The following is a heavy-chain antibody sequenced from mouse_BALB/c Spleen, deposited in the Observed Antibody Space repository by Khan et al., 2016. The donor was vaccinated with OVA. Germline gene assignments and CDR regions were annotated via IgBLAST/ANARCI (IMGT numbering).Heavy chain of an antibody. Sequence: QVQLKQSGPGLVAPSQSLSITCTISGFSLTNYGVHWVRQPPGKGLEWLVVIWHAGGTTYNSALKSSLTISKDNSKSQVFLKMNSLQTDDTAVYVCARQPYYHYNIMDYWGQGTSVTVSS. CDR2: IWHAGGT. CDR1: GFSLTNYG. V-gene: IGHV2-6-1*01. D-gene: IGHD2-10*01. J-gene: IGHJ4*01. CDR3: ARQPYYHYNIMDY.